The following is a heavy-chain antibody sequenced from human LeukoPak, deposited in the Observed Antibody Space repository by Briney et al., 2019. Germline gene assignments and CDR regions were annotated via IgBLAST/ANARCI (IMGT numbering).Heavy chain of an antibody. D-gene: IGHD3-22*01. Sequence: SETLSLTCTVSGGSISSYYWSWIRQPAGKGLEWIGRIYTSGSTNYNPSLKSRVTMSVDTSKNQFSLKLSSVTAADTAVYYCARHVAAYYYDSSGYHYGMDVWGQGTTVTVSS. J-gene: IGHJ6*02. CDR3: ARHVAAYYYDSSGYHYGMDV. CDR1: GGSISSYY. V-gene: IGHV4-4*07. CDR2: IYTSGST.